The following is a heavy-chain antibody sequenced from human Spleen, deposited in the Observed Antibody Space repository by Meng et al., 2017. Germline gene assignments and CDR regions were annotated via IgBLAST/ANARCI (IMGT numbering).Heavy chain of an antibody. D-gene: IGHD6-13*01. V-gene: IGHV1-2*02. J-gene: IGHJ4*02. CDR2: INPNSGGT. CDR3: ARDEDISAAGKLFGDY. Sequence: QVQLVQSGAEVKKPGASVKVSCKASGYSFTTYGITWVRQAPGQGLEWMGWINPNSGGTNFAQKFQGRVTMTRDTSISTAYMELRGLRSDDTAMYYCARDEDISAAGKLFGDYWGQGTLVTVSS. CDR1: GYSFTTYG.